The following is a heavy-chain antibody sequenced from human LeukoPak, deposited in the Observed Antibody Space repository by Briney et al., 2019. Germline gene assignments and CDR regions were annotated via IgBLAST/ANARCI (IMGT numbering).Heavy chain of an antibody. CDR1: GFTFSSYA. J-gene: IGHJ4*02. Sequence: GGSLRLSCAASGFTFSSYAMHWVRQAPGKGLEWVAVISYDGSNKYYADSVKGRFTISRDNSKNTLYLQMNSLKTEDTAVYYCITRWWDYWGQGTLVTVSS. CDR2: ISYDGSNK. CDR3: ITRWWDY. V-gene: IGHV3-30*04. D-gene: IGHD2-15*01.